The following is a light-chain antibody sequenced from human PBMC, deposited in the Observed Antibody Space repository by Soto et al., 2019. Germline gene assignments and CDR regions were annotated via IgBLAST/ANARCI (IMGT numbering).Light chain of an antibody. J-gene: IGKJ5*01. CDR3: QQYDSVFT. Sequence: DIQMTQSPSSLSASVGDRLTITCQASQGITNYLNWYQQKPGKAPXXLIYGASNLETGVPSRFSGSGSATDFTFTISSLQAEYIATYFYQQYDSVFTFGQGTRLEIK. CDR1: QGITNY. CDR2: GAS. V-gene: IGKV1-33*01.